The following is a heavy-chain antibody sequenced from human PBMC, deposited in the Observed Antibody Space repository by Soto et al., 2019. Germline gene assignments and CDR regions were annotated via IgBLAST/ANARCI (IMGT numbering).Heavy chain of an antibody. J-gene: IGHJ6*03. V-gene: IGHV4-39*01. CDR1: GGSISSSSYY. Sequence: SETLSLTCTVSGGSISSSSYYWGWIRQPPGKGLEWIGSIYYSGSTYYNPSLKSRVTISVDMSKNQFSLKLSSVTAADTAVYYCARTYYDFWSGLSPYYYYYYMDVWGKGTTVTVSS. D-gene: IGHD3-3*01. CDR3: ARTYYDFWSGLSPYYYYYYMDV. CDR2: IYYSGST.